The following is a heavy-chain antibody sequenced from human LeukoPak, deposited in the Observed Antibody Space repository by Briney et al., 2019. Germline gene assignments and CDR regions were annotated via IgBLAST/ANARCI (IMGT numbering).Heavy chain of an antibody. CDR2: MYYSGST. Sequence: SETLSLTCTVSGGSITSGDYDWSWLRQPPGKGLEWIAYMYYSGSTYYHPSLKSQVTMSADTSKNQFSLKLSSVTAADTAVYYCARPYYYDSRIDPWGQGTLVTVSS. CDR3: ARPYYYDSRIDP. V-gene: IGHV4-30-4*01. J-gene: IGHJ5*02. CDR1: GGSITSGDYD. D-gene: IGHD3-22*01.